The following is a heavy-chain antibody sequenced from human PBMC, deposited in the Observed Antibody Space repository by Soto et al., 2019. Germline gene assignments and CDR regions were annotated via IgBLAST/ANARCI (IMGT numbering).Heavy chain of an antibody. Sequence: PSETLSLTCSVSGDSISNLDYFWAWIRQPPGQALEYIGYIYKSATTYYNPSFESRVAISVDTSKSQFSLNVTSVTAADTAVYFCARGRYCLTGRCFPNWFDSWGQGAILAVST. CDR3: ARGRYCLTGRCFPNWFDS. D-gene: IGHD7-27*01. J-gene: IGHJ5*01. CDR1: GDSISNLDYF. V-gene: IGHV4-30-4*01. CDR2: IYKSATT.